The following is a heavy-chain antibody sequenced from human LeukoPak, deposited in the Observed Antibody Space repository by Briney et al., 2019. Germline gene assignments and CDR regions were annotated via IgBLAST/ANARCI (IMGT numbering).Heavy chain of an antibody. CDR2: IYSDGST. V-gene: IGHV3-53*05. D-gene: IGHD1-26*01. Sequence: GGSLTRSRAASRIAVSSNYMSWGGQAPGKRLEWVSIIYSDGSTYYADSVKGRFTVSRDNSKNTLYLQMNSLRAEDTAVYYCAKDNVGYWGQGTLVTVSS. CDR1: RIAVSSNY. J-gene: IGHJ4*02. CDR3: AKDNVGY.